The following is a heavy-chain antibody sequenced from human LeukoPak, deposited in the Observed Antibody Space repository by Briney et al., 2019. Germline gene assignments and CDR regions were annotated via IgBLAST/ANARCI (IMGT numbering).Heavy chain of an antibody. CDR1: GGSISSSSYY. Sequence: PSETLSLTCTVSGGSISSSSYYWGWLRQPPGKGLEWIGNMYYSGSTYYNLSLKTRVTISVDTSKNQFSLKLSSVTAADTAVYYCARWADYGDQGSYFDYWGQGTLVTVSS. CDR3: ARWADYGDQGSYFDY. CDR2: MYYSGST. J-gene: IGHJ4*02. D-gene: IGHD4-17*01. V-gene: IGHV4-39*01.